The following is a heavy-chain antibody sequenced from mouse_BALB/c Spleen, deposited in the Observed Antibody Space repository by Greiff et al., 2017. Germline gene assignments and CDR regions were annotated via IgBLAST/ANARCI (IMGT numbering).Heavy chain of an antibody. V-gene: IGHV5-6-3*01. CDR2: INSNGGST. J-gene: IGHJ2*01. Sequence: EVQLQQSGGGLVQPGGSLKLSCAASGFTFSSYGMSWVRQTPDKRLELVATINSNGGSTYYPDSVKGRFTISRDNAKNTLYLQMSSLKSEDTAMYYCARDPYGTFDYWGQGTTLTVSS. CDR3: ARDPYGTFDY. D-gene: IGHD1-1*01. CDR1: GFTFSSYG.